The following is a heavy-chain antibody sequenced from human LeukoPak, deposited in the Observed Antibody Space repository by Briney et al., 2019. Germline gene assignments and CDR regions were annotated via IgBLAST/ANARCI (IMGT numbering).Heavy chain of an antibody. D-gene: IGHD6-19*01. V-gene: IGHV3-48*02. CDR3: ARDADNYSSGWYDYKFDY. J-gene: IGHJ4*02. CDR1: GFTFSDYS. CDR2: ISRSTSTI. Sequence: PGGSLRLSCVASGFTFSDYSFTWVRQAPGRGLEWVSYISRSTSTIYYADSVKGRFTISRDNAKNSLYLQMNSLRDEDTAVYYCARDADNYSSGWYDYKFDYWGQGTLVTVSS.